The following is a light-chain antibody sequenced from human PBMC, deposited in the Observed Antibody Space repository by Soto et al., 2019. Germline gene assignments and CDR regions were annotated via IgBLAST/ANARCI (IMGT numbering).Light chain of an antibody. CDR3: QQRSIWPPWT. J-gene: IGKJ1*01. CDR2: DAS. CDR1: QSVSTF. Sequence: EIVLTQSPATLSLSPGESATLSCRASQSVSTFLAWYQQRPGQAPRLLIYDASNRATGIPARFSGSGSGTDFTLTISNREPEDFVLYYCQQRSIWPPWTFGEGTKVEIK. V-gene: IGKV3-11*01.